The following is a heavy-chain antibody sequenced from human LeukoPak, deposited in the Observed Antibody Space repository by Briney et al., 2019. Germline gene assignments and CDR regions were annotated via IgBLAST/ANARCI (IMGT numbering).Heavy chain of an antibody. V-gene: IGHV3-23*01. CDR3: ARGGTGDCFDY. CDR2: IVGSGGTT. Sequence: GGSLRLSCAASGFIFSSYAMSWVRQAPGTGLEWVSGIVGSGGTTYYADSVKGRFTISRDNSKNTLYLQMNSLRAEDTAVYYCARGGTGDCFDYWGQGTLVTVSS. J-gene: IGHJ4*02. D-gene: IGHD1-1*01. CDR1: GFIFSSYA.